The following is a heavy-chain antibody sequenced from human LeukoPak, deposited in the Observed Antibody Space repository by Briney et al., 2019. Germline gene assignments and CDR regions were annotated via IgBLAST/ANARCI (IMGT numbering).Heavy chain of an antibody. D-gene: IGHD4-23*01. V-gene: IGHV3-49*04. CDR3: ARGKTTAVTAYDW. J-gene: IGHJ4*02. CDR2: IKSKTYGGTT. Sequence: SGGSLRLSCTASGFALYDHAMSWVRQAPGKGLEWVAFIKSKTYGGTTEYAASVKGRFTISRGDSKSIAYLQMNSLKTEDTAVYYCARGKTTAVTAYDWWGQGTLVSVSS. CDR1: GFALYDHA.